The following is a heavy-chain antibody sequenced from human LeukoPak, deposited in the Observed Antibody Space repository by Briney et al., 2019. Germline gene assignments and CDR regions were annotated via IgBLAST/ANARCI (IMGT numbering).Heavy chain of an antibody. CDR3: AKDWGGYSGYDYLDY. CDR1: GFTFSDYA. J-gene: IGHJ4*02. CDR2: ISGSGGST. V-gene: IGHV3-23*01. D-gene: IGHD5-12*01. Sequence: PGGSLRLSCTASGFTFSDYAMSWFRQAPGKGLEWVSAISGSGGSTYYADSVKGRFTISRDNSKNTLYLQMNSLRAEDTAVYYCAKDWGGYSGYDYLDYWGQGTLVTVSS.